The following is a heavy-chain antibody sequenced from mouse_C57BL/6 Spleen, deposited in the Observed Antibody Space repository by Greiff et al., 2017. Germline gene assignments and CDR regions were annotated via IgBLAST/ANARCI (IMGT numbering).Heavy chain of an antibody. V-gene: IGHV10-3*01. D-gene: IGHD1-1*01. J-gene: IGHJ4*01. CDR3: VRDPTVEYYYAMDY. Sequence: EVQGVESGGGLVQPKGSLKLSCAASGFTFNTYAMHWVRQAPGKGLEWVARIRSKSSNYATYYADSVKDRFTISRDDSQSMLYLQMNNLKTEDTAMYYCVRDPTVEYYYAMDYWGQGTSVTVSS. CDR2: IRSKSSNYAT. CDR1: GFTFNTYA.